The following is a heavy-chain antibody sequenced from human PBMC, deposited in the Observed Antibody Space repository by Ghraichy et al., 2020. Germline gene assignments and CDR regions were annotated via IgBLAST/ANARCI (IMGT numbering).Heavy chain of an antibody. Sequence: RFLRLSCAASGFIFSNYGMYWVRQAPGEGLEWVAVISYDGGSKYYADSVKGRFTISRDNSKNTLYLQMNSLRAEDTAVYYCAKSSSGSPLLDWFDPWGQGTLVTVSS. CDR3: AKSSSGSPLLDWFDP. J-gene: IGHJ5*02. V-gene: IGHV3-30*18. D-gene: IGHD6-19*01. CDR1: GFIFSNYG. CDR2: ISYDGGSK.